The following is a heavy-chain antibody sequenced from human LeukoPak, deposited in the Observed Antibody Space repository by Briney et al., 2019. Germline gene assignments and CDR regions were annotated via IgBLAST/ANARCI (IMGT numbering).Heavy chain of an antibody. D-gene: IGHD4-17*01. CDR2: IYHSGST. CDR1: GYSISSGYY. Sequence: SETLSLTCTVSGYSISSGYYWGWLRQPPGRGLEWIGTIYHSGSTYYNPSLKSRVTISVDTSKNQFSLKLSSVTAADTAVYYCARYGDYGYFDYWGQGTLVTVSS. CDR3: ARYGDYGYFDY. V-gene: IGHV4-38-2*02. J-gene: IGHJ4*02.